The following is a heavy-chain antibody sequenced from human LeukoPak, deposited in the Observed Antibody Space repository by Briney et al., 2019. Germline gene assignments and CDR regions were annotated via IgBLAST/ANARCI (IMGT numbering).Heavy chain of an antibody. CDR2: MNPNSGNT. CDR1: GYTFTSYD. J-gene: IGHJ5*02. CDR3: ARGRAVSSRPPFDP. D-gene: IGHD6-13*01. Sequence: ASVKVSCKASGYTFTSYDINWVRQATGQGLEWMGWMNPNSGNTGYAQKFQGRVTITRNTSISTAYMELSSLRSEDMAVYYCARGRAVSSRPPFDPWGQGTLVTVSS. V-gene: IGHV1-8*03.